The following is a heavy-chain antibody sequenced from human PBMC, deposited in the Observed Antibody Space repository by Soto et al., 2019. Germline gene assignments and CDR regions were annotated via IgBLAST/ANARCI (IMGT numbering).Heavy chain of an antibody. V-gene: IGHV4-30-4*08. CDR1: GGSSSSGGYY. CDR3: AIALLMWGSTSFHHLDY. J-gene: IGHJ4*02. D-gene: IGHD2-2*01. CDR2: IYYSGSN. Sequence: SEIMSVTWTVSGGSSSSGGYYWSWNRQRPGKGLEWIGYIYYSGSNYYNPALKSGVTISVDTSKNQFSLKLSSVTAADTAVYYRAIALLMWGSTSFHHLDYWGQGTLLSV.